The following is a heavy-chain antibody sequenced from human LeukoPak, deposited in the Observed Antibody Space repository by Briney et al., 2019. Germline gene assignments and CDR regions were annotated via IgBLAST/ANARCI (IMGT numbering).Heavy chain of an antibody. Sequence: PGGSLRLSCAASGFTFSDYYMTWLRQAPGKGLEWLSYIDSSGSDIDYADSVRGRFTISRDNAKNSLYLQMNSLRDEDTALYYCSRDPRKIDYWGPGTLVTVSS. CDR2: IDSSGSDI. CDR3: SRDPRKIDY. V-gene: IGHV3-11*01. CDR1: GFTFSDYY. J-gene: IGHJ4*02.